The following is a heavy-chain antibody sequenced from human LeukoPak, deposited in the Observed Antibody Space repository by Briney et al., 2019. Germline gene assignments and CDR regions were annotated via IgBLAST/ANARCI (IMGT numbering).Heavy chain of an antibody. CDR2: IYHSGST. CDR3: ANDASYYDSSGLDY. CDR1: GDSISSGGHY. V-gene: IGHV4-38-2*02. D-gene: IGHD3-22*01. Sequence: ETLSLTCTVSGDSISSGGHYWGWIRQPPGKGLEWIGSIYHSGSTYYNPSLKSRVTISVDTSKNQFSLKLSSVTAADTAVYYCANDASYYDSSGLDYWGQGTLVTVSS. J-gene: IGHJ4*02.